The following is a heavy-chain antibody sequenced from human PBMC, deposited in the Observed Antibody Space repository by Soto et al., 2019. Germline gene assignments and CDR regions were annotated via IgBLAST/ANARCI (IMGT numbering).Heavy chain of an antibody. CDR2: IGSKPYGGTT. CDR3: ARGTVVTVSGVAIYDY. CDR1: GGTFGDYA. J-gene: IGHJ4*02. Sequence: GGSLRLSCRDSGGTFGDYAMSWFRQAPGKGLEWVGFIGSKPYGGTTKYAASVQGRFTISSDYSKNIAYLQMNSLKTEDTAVYYCARGTVVTVSGVAIYDYWGQGTLVTVSS. D-gene: IGHD3-3*01. V-gene: IGHV3-49*03.